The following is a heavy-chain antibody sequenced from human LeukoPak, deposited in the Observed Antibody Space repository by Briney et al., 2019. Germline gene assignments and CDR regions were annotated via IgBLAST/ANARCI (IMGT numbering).Heavy chain of an antibody. CDR3: ARRGRSRGHSRHWFDP. V-gene: IGHV5-51*01. D-gene: IGHD6-19*01. J-gene: IGHJ5*02. Sequence: GGSLQISCEGSVYSFTNYWIGWVRQMPGKVLGWMGIICPGDPDRRSRPYLQGQVTISAHQFISPACLQWSSLKPSDTAMYYCARRGRSRGHSRHWFDPWGQGPLVTVSS. CDR2: ICPGDPDR. CDR1: VYSFTNYW.